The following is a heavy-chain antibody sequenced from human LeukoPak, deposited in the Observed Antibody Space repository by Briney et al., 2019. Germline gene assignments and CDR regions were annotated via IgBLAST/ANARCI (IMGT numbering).Heavy chain of an antibody. CDR3: ARDPYYDSSGYEQFDY. Sequence: GASVKVSCKASGGTFSSYAISWVRQAPGQGLEWMGRIIPIFGTANYAQKFQGRVTITTDESTSTAYMELSSLRSEDTAVYYSARDPYYDSSGYEQFDYWGQGTLVTVS. D-gene: IGHD3-22*01. J-gene: IGHJ4*02. CDR2: IIPIFGTA. CDR1: GGTFSSYA. V-gene: IGHV1-69*05.